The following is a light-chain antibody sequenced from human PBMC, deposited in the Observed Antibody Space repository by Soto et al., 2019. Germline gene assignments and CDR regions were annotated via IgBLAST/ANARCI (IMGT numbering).Light chain of an antibody. CDR3: CSYTTTSHAI. J-gene: IGLJ1*01. CDR2: DVN. Sequence: QSALTQPRSVSGTPGQSVTFSCTGTSGDIGAYNYVSWYQFHPGKAPKMIIYDVNKRPSGVPDRFSGSKSGNTASLTISWLQAEDEADYYCCSYTTTSHAIFGGGTKVTVL. CDR1: SGDIGAYNY. V-gene: IGLV2-11*01.